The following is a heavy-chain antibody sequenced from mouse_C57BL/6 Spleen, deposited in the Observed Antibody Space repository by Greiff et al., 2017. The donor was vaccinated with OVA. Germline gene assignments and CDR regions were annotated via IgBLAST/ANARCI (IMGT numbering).Heavy chain of an antibody. Sequence: QVQLQQPGAELVMPGASVKLSCKASGYTFTSYWMHWVKQRPGQGLEWIGEIAPSDSYTNYNQKFQGKSTLTVDKSSSTAYMQLSSLTSEDSAVYYCARAITTVVATFLYFDYWGQGTTLTVSS. CDR2: IAPSDSYT. CDR3: ARAITTVVATFLYFDY. V-gene: IGHV1-69*01. D-gene: IGHD1-1*01. CDR1: GYTFTSYW. J-gene: IGHJ2*01.